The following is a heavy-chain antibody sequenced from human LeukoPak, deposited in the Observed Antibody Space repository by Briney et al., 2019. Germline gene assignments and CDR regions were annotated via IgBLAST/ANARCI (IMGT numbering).Heavy chain of an antibody. Sequence: ASVKVSCKASGYTFTSYYMHWVRQAPGQGLEWMGIINPTTGDTTYAQKFQGRLTMTRDMSTSTVYMELSSLTSEDSAVFYCARYGFSAVWQGGWHAFDIWGQGTVVTVSS. CDR2: INPTTGDT. D-gene: IGHD2-15*01. CDR1: GYTFTSYY. J-gene: IGHJ3*02. V-gene: IGHV1-46*01. CDR3: ARYGFSAVWQGGWHAFDI.